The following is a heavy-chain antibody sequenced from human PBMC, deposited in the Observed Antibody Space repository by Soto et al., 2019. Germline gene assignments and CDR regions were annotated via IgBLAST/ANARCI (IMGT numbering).Heavy chain of an antibody. J-gene: IGHJ4*02. CDR2: IYYSGST. CDR3: ARSARIWFGELKFDY. D-gene: IGHD3-10*01. V-gene: IGHV4-39*01. CDR1: GGSISNSSYY. Sequence: QLQLQESGPGLVKPSETLSLTCTVSGGSISNSSYYWGWIRQPPGKGLEWIGSIYYSGSTYYNPSLKSRVTISVDTSKNQFSLKLSSVTAADTAVYYCARSARIWFGELKFDYWGQGTLVTVSS.